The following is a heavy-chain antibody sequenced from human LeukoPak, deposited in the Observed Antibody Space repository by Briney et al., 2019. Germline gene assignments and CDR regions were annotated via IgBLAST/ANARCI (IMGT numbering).Heavy chain of an antibody. CDR1: GFTFSSYE. Sequence: PGGSLRLPCAASGFTFSSYEMNWVRQAPGKGLEWLSYISASGTTTYQADSVKGRFTSSRDNAKKSLYLQMNSLRAEDTAVYYCARDHCSSNSCFFDYWGQGTLVTVSP. CDR2: ISASGTTT. J-gene: IGHJ4*02. CDR3: ARDHCSSNSCFFDY. D-gene: IGHD2-2*01. V-gene: IGHV3-48*03.